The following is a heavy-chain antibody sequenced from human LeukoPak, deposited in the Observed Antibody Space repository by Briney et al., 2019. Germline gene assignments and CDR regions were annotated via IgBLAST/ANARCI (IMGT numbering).Heavy chain of an antibody. CDR3: ARPSDPYSSSWFDY. J-gene: IGHJ4*02. V-gene: IGHV3-11*01. D-gene: IGHD6-13*01. CDR1: GFTFSDYY. Sequence: GGSLRLSCAASGFTFSDYYMSWIRQAPGKGLEWVSYISSSGSTIYYADSVKGRFTISRDNAKNSLYLQMNSLRAEDTAVYYCARPSDPYSSSWFDYWGQGTLVTVSS. CDR2: ISSSGSTI.